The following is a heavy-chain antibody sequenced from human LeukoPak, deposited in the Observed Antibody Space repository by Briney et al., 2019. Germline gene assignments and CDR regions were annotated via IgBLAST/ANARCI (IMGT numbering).Heavy chain of an antibody. CDR3: ARDSGTTGEVKFDP. V-gene: IGHV4-38-2*02. CDR2: IYHSGNT. CDR1: GYSISTSYY. Sequence: SETLSLTCTVSGYSISTSYYWGWIRRPPGKGLEWIGSIYHSGNTYYNPSLKSRVTISVDTSKNQFSLKLMSVTAADTAVYYCARDSGTTGEVKFDPWGQGTLVTVSS. J-gene: IGHJ5*02. D-gene: IGHD3-10*01.